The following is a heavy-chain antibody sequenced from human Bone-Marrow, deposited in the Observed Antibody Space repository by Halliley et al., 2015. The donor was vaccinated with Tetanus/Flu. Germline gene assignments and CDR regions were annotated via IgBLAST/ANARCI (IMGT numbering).Heavy chain of an antibody. Sequence: LEWVSLIYSGGSTYYADSVKGRFTISRDNSKNTLYLQMNSLRAEDTAVYYCARDGDSRVAFDIWGQGTMVTVSS. V-gene: IGHV3-66*01. D-gene: IGHD7-27*01. CDR3: ARDGDSRVAFDI. J-gene: IGHJ3*02. CDR2: IYSGGST.